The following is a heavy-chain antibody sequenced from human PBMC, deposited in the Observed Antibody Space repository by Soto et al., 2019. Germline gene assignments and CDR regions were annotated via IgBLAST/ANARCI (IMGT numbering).Heavy chain of an antibody. D-gene: IGHD3-3*01. V-gene: IGHV4-4*02. Sequence: SETLSLTCAVSGGSISSSNWWSWVRQPPGKGLEWIGEIYHSGSTNYNPSLKSRVTISVDKSKNQFSLKLSSVTAADTAVYYCARKDDFWSGYYTGYHYYGMDVWGQ. J-gene: IGHJ6*02. CDR1: GGSISSSNW. CDR3: ARKDDFWSGYYTGYHYYGMDV. CDR2: IYHSGST.